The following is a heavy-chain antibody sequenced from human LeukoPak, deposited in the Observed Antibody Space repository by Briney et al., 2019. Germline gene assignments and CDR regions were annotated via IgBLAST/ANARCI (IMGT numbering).Heavy chain of an antibody. CDR3: KSGGAAPGSFDY. CDR2: KNYDGNEE. CDR1: GFTISSYW. D-gene: IGHD1-1*01. V-gene: IGHV3-7*01. Sequence: GGPLRLSCAASGFTISSYWMSWLRQAPGKRLEWVANKNYDGNEEYNLASVKGRFTISREKAKNSLCLQLSSLRVEDTAVYYCKSGGAAPGSFDYWGQGTLVTVSP. J-gene: IGHJ4*02.